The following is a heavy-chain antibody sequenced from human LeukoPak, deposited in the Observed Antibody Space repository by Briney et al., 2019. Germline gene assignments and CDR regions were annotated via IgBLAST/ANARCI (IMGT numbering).Heavy chain of an antibody. Sequence: GASVKVSCKASGGTFSSYAISWVRQAPEQGLEWMGRIIPILGIANYAQKFQGRVTITADKSTSTAYMELSSLRSEDTAVYYCATGRAVASDAFDIWGQGTMVTVSS. CDR3: ATGRAVASDAFDI. V-gene: IGHV1-69*04. D-gene: IGHD5-12*01. CDR1: GGTFSSYA. CDR2: IIPILGIA. J-gene: IGHJ3*02.